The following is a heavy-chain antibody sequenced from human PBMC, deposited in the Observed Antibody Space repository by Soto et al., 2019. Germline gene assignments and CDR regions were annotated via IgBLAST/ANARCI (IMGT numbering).Heavy chain of an antibody. CDR3: ARGTLQQDYHLWSGYPSSVRGRMDV. D-gene: IGHD3-3*01. J-gene: IGHJ6*02. V-gene: IGHV4-30-4*01. CDR2: IYYSGST. CDR1: GGSLSSGDYY. Sequence: SETLSLTCTVSGGSLSSGDYYWSWILHPPGKGLEWIGYIYYSGSTYYNPSLKSRVTISVETYKNQFSLKLSSVTAADTAVYYCARGTLQQDYHLWSGYPSSVRGRMDVWGQGTTVTVS.